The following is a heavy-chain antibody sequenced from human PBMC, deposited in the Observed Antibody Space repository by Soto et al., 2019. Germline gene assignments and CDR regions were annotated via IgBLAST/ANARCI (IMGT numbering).Heavy chain of an antibody. CDR2: ISYDGSNQ. J-gene: IGHJ4*02. Sequence: GSLRLSCAASGFTFDDYGMHWVRQAPDKGLEWVALISYDGSNQYYADSVKGRFTISRDNSKNTLFLQMNSLRADDTAVYYCAKDQASGQGSFDSWGQGTLVTVSS. CDR1: GFTFDDYG. CDR3: AKDQASGQGSFDS. V-gene: IGHV3-30*18.